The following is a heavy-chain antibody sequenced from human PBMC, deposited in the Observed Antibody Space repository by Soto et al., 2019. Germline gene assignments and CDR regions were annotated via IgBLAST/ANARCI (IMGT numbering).Heavy chain of an antibody. CDR1: GFPFSSYA. Sequence: PGGSHRLSSTASGFPFSSYAMSWVRQAPGKGLEWVSAISGSGGSTYYADSVKGRFTISRDNSKNTLYLQMNSLRAEDTAVYYCAKRPKLELSNHAHYYYYYYMDVWGKGTAVTVSS. J-gene: IGHJ6*03. CDR3: AKRPKLELSNHAHYYYYYYMDV. V-gene: IGHV3-23*01. CDR2: ISGSGGST. D-gene: IGHD1-7*01.